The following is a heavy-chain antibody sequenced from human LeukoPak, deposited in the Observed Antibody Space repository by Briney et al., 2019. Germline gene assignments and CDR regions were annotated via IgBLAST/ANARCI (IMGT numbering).Heavy chain of an antibody. J-gene: IGHJ5*02. CDR2: IIPIFGTA. Sequence: SVKVSCRASGGTFSSYAVSWVRQAPGQGLEWMGGIIPIFGTANYAQKFQGRVTITADESTSTAYMELSSLRSEDTAVYYCARVVSAVLRFLEWSAPFDPWGQGTLVTVSS. D-gene: IGHD3-3*01. CDR3: ARVVSAVLRFLEWSAPFDP. V-gene: IGHV1-69*13. CDR1: GGTFSSYA.